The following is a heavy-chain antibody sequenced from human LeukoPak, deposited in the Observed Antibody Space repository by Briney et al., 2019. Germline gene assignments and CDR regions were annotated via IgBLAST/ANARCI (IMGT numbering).Heavy chain of an antibody. CDR3: AKDLSYGDSIFDY. D-gene: IGHD4-17*01. Sequence: GGSLRPSCAASGFTFSSYSMNWVRQAPGKGLEWVSAISGSGGSTYYADSVKGRFTISRDNSKNTLYLQMNSLRAEDTAVYYCAKDLSYGDSIFDYWGQGTLVTVSS. J-gene: IGHJ4*02. CDR1: GFTFSSYS. CDR2: ISGSGGST. V-gene: IGHV3-23*01.